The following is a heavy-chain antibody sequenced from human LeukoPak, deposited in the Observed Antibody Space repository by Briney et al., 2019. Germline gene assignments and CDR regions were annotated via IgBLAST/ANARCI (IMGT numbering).Heavy chain of an antibody. Sequence: GGSLRLSCVVSGFTFRNYWMSWVRQAPGKGLEWVSYISSSGSTIYYADSVKGRFTISRDNAKNSLYLQMNSLRAEDTAVYYCAELGITMIGGVWGKGTTVTISS. CDR3: AELGITMIGGV. CDR2: ISSSGSTI. D-gene: IGHD3-10*02. V-gene: IGHV3-48*04. J-gene: IGHJ6*04. CDR1: GFTFRNYW.